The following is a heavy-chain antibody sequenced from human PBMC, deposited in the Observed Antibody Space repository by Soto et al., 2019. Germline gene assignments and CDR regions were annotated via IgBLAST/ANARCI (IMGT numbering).Heavy chain of an antibody. J-gene: IGHJ4*02. CDR1: GFTVSSIY. D-gene: IGHD3-22*01. CDR2: IYSGGNE. Sequence: GGSLRLSCAASGFTVSSIYMSWVRQAPGKGLEWVSVIYSGGNEYYPDSVKGRFTISRDNSKNTLYLQMNSLRAEDTAVYYCGRVIVQTSYSDTSGYYFNHWGQGTLVTVSS. CDR3: GRVIVQTSYSDTSGYYFNH. V-gene: IGHV3-66*01.